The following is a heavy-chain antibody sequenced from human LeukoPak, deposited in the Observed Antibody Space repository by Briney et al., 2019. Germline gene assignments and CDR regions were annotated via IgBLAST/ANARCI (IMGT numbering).Heavy chain of an antibody. D-gene: IGHD6-19*01. V-gene: IGHV3-30*04. J-gene: IGHJ6*02. CDR3: ARCLAYSGWVYYYGMDV. CDR1: GFTFSSYA. Sequence: GRSLRLSCAASGFTFSSYAMHWVRQAPGKGLEWVAVISYDGSNKYYADSVKSRFTISRDNSKNTLYLQMNSLRAEDTAVYYCARCLAYSGWVYYYGMDVWGQGTTVTVSS. CDR2: ISYDGSNK.